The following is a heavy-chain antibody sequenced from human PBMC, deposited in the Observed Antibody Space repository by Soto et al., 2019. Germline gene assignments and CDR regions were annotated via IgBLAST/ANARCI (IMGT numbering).Heavy chain of an antibody. Sequence: GGSLRLSCAASGFTFDDYAMHWVRQAPGKGLEWVSGISWNSGSIGYADSVKGRFTISRDNAKNSLYLQMNSLRAEDTALYYCAKATRYCSSTSCYADFDYWGQGTLVTVSS. CDR3: AKATRYCSSTSCYADFDY. V-gene: IGHV3-9*01. CDR2: ISWNSGSI. D-gene: IGHD2-2*01. CDR1: GFTFDDYA. J-gene: IGHJ4*02.